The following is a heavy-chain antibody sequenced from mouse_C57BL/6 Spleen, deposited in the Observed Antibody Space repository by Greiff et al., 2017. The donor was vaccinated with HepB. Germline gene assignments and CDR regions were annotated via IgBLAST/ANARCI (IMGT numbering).Heavy chain of an antibody. CDR1: GYTFTSYW. Sequence: QVQLQQPGAELVRPGSSVKLSCKASGYTFTSYWMDWVKQRPGQGLEWIGNIYPSDSETHYNQKFKDKATLTVDKSSSTAYMQLSSLTSEDSAVYYCARWSIRHYCDYWGQGTTLTVSS. CDR2: IYPSDSET. D-gene: IGHD1-2*01. V-gene: IGHV1-61*01. CDR3: ARWSIRHYCDY. J-gene: IGHJ2*01.